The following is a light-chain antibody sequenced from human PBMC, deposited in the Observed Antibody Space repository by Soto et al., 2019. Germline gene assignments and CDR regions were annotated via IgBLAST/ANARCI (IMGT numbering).Light chain of an antibody. CDR2: EVS. V-gene: IGLV2-14*01. CDR3: CSYTSSSTPYV. Sequence: QSALTQPASVSGSPGQSITISCTGTSSDVGGYNYVSWYQQHPGKAPKLMIYEVSNRPSGVSNRFSGSKSGNTASLTISGLPAEDAAAYYCCSYTSSSTPYVFGTGTKVTVL. CDR1: SSDVGGYNY. J-gene: IGLJ1*01.